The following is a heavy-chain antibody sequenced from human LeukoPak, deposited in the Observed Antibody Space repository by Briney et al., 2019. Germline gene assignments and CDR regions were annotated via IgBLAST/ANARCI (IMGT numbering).Heavy chain of an antibody. D-gene: IGHD6-19*01. J-gene: IGHJ3*02. CDR3: ARVESYSSGGLDAFDI. V-gene: IGHV3-13*01. Sequence: GGSLRLSCAASGFTFSSYDMHWVRQATGKGLEWVSAIGTAGDTYYPGSVKGRFTISRENAKNSLYLQMNSLRAGDTAVYYCARVESYSSGGLDAFDIWGQGTMVTVSS. CDR1: GFTFSSYD. CDR2: IGTAGDT.